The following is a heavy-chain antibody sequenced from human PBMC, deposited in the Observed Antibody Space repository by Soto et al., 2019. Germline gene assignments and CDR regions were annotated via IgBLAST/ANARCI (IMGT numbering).Heavy chain of an antibody. CDR1: GGSFSGYY. V-gene: IGHV4-34*01. CDR3: ARGPLWFGEDYYYYMDV. D-gene: IGHD3-10*01. Sequence: PSETLSLTCAVYGGSFSGYYWSWIRQPPGKGLEWIGEINHSGSTNYNPSLKSRVTISVDTSKNQFSLKLSSVTAADTAVYYCARGPLWFGEDYYYYMDVWGKGTTVTVSS. CDR2: INHSGST. J-gene: IGHJ6*03.